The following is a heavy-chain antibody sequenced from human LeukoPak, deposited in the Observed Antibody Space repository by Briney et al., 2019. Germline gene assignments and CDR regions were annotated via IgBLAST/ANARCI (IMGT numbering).Heavy chain of an antibody. Sequence: GGSLRLSCAASGFSFGSFGIHWVRQAPGKGLEWVAVISHEGSFQSYAESVKGRFTISRDNSKNMVFLQMNSLTSEDTAVYYCAGSSHLGFVELFGALDYWGQGTLVTVSS. CDR3: AGSSHLGFVELFGALDY. D-gene: IGHD3-10*01. CDR2: ISHEGSFQ. CDR1: GFSFGSFG. V-gene: IGHV3-30*03. J-gene: IGHJ4*02.